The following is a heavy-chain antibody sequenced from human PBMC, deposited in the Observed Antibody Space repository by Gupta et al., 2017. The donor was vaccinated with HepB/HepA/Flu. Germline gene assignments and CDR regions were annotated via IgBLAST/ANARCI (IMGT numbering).Heavy chain of an antibody. CDR1: GFTFSTYT. J-gene: IGHJ4*02. V-gene: IGHV3-21*01. CDR3: ARSDFSSGRVNPLVY. D-gene: IGHD6-19*01. CDR2: INGNSAFI. Sequence: EVQLVESGGGLVKPGGSLRLSCAASGFTFSTYTMYWVRQAPGKGLEWVSSINGNSAFINYADSVKGRFTISRDNAKNSLFLQMTGLRAEDTAVYYCARSDFSSGRVNPLVYWGQGTLVTVSS.